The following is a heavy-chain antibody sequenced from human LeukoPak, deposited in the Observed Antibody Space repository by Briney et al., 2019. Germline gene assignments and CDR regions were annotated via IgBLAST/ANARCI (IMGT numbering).Heavy chain of an antibody. V-gene: IGHV3-23*01. CDR2: ISGSGERT. CDR3: AKVLDDAFDI. CDR1: RFTFSRYG. Sequence: GGSLRLSCAASRFTFSRYGMNWVRQTPGKGLEWVSAISGSGERTYHADSVKGRFTISRDNSKNMLYLQMNSLRAEDTAVYYCAKVLDDAFDIWGQGTMVTVSS. D-gene: IGHD1-1*01. J-gene: IGHJ3*02.